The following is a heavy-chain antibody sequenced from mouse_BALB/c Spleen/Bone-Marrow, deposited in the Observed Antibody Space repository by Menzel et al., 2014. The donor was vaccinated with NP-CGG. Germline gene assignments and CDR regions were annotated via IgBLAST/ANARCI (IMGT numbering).Heavy chain of an antibody. Sequence: EVQLVESGPDLVKPSQSLSLTCTVTGYSITSGYSWHWIRQLPGNKLEWVVFIYYSGSTNYNPSLKSPISITRDTSKNQFFLQLNSVTTEDTATYYCARRGIYYGNYVFAYWGQGTLVTVSA. V-gene: IGHV3-1*02. CDR1: GYSITSGYS. CDR2: IYYSGST. J-gene: IGHJ3*01. CDR3: ARRGIYYGNYVFAY. D-gene: IGHD2-1*01.